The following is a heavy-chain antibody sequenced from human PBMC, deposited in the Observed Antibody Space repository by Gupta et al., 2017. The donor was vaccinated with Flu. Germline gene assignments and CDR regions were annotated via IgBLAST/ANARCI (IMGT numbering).Heavy chain of an antibody. CDR2: INQDGSTK. J-gene: IGHJ4*02. CDR1: GFPFSDFW. CDR3: ARNRGWEQFDY. V-gene: IGHV3-7*01. Sequence: EVQLVESGGGLVQPGGSLRLSCAASGFPFSDFWMNWVRQAPGKGLEWVANINQDGSTKNYVDSLKGRFTVSRDNAKNSLYLQVDSLRAEDTAVYFCARNRGWEQFDYWGQGTLVTVSS. D-gene: IGHD3-10*01.